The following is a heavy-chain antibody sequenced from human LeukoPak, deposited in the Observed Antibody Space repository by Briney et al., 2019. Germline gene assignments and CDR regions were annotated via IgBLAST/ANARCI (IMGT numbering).Heavy chain of an antibody. J-gene: IGHJ6*04. CDR3: ARDGDCSRGSCYFPRYGMDV. D-gene: IGHD2-15*01. Sequence: PETLSHTCTVSGGSVSSHFWSWMRPPPGKGGERIGHIYYSGSTNYNPSLQSRVTISLDTSKDQLSLMLSSVTAADTAVYYCARDGDCSRGSCYFPRYGMDVWGKGATVTVSS. CDR1: GGSVSSHF. CDR2: IYYSGST. V-gene: IGHV4-59*02.